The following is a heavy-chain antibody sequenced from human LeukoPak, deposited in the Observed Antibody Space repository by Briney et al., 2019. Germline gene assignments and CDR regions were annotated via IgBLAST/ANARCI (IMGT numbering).Heavy chain of an antibody. CDR2: IYTSGST. V-gene: IGHV4-61*02. D-gene: IGHD3-22*01. CDR3: ARETYYYDSSGHYRNWFDP. Sequence: SETLSLTCTVSGGSISSGNYYWSWIRQPAGKGLEWIGRIYTSGSTNYNPSLKSRVTISVDTSKNQFSLNLSSVTAADTAVYYCARETYYYDSSGHYRNWFDPWGQGTLVTVSS. J-gene: IGHJ5*02. CDR1: GGSISSGNYY.